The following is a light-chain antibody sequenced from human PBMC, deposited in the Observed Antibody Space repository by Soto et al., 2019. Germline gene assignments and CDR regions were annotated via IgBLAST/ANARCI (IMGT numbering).Light chain of an antibody. CDR3: SSFAAGGV. CDR2: EVT. J-gene: IGLJ3*02. V-gene: IGLV2-8*01. CDR1: SSDVGGYNY. Sequence: QSALTQPPSASGSPGQSVAISCTGTSSDVGGYNYVSWYQQHPGKAPKLIIYEVTKRPSGVPDRFSGSKSGNTASLTVSGLQAEDEADYYCSSFAAGGVFGGGTKVTVL.